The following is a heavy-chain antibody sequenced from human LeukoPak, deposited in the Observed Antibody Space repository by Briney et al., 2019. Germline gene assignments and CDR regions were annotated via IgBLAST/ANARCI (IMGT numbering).Heavy chain of an antibody. CDR2: ISSSGSTI. CDR3: ARDIRLDGYNGAFVDY. D-gene: IGHD5-24*01. V-gene: IGHV3-11*01. CDR1: GFTFSDCY. J-gene: IGHJ4*02. Sequence: GGSLILSCAASGFTFSDCYMSWIRQAPGKELEWVSYISSSGSTIYYADSVKGRFTISRDNAKNSLYLQMNSLRAEDTAVYYCARDIRLDGYNGAFVDYWGQGTLVTVSS.